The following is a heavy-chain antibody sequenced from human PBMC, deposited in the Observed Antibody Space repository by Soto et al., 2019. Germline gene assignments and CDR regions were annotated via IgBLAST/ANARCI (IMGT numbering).Heavy chain of an antibody. V-gene: IGHV3-33*06. Sequence: QVQLVESGGGVVQPGTSLRLSCATSGFTFSQYGMHWVRQAPGKGLEWVAVTWSSRRGEYYADSVRGRFTVSRDYSRTTVYLQMNSLRVADTAVYYCAKDDDTSSHYSLLDFRGQGTLVTVSS. D-gene: IGHD3-22*01. J-gene: IGHJ4*02. CDR2: TWSSRRGE. CDR3: AKDDDTSSHYSLLDF. CDR1: GFTFSQYG.